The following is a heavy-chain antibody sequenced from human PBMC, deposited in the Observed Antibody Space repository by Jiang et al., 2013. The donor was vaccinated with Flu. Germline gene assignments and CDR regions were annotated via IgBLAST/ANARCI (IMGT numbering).Heavy chain of an antibody. CDR1: GYTFTSYY. CDR3: ARDPRRDGYSEAFDI. D-gene: IGHD5-24*01. V-gene: IGHV1-46*01. CDR2: INPSGGST. J-gene: IGHJ3*02. Sequence: GAEVKKPGASVKVSCKASGYTFTSYYMHWVRQAPGQGLEWMGIINPSGGSTSYAQKFQGRVTMTRDTSTSTVYTELSSLRSEDTAVYYCARDPRRDGYSEAFDIWGQGTMVTVSS.